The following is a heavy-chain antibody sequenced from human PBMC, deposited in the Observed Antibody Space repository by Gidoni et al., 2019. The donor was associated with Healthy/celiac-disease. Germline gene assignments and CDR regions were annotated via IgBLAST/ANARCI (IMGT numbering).Heavy chain of an antibody. CDR3: ARDRYSSSDYYYYGMDV. CDR1: GGTFSSYA. D-gene: IGHD6-13*01. V-gene: IGHV1-69*01. CDR2: IIPIFGTA. J-gene: IGHJ6*02. Sequence: QVQLVQSGAEVKKPGSSVKVSCKASGGTFSSYAISWVRQAPGQGLEWMGGIIPIFGTATYAQKFQGRVTITADESTSTAYMELSSLRSEDTAVYYCARDRYSSSDYYYYGMDVWGQVTTVTVSS.